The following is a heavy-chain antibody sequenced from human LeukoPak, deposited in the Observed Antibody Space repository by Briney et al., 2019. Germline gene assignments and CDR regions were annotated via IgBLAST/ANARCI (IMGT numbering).Heavy chain of an antibody. CDR2: ISSGSTYT. CDR1: GFTFSDHY. J-gene: IGHJ4*02. CDR3: ARSSGTYHFDY. V-gene: IGHV3-11*06. Sequence: GGSLRLSCEVSGFTFSDHYMSWIRQAPGKRLEWVSYISSGSTYTNYADSVEGRFTISRDNAKNSLFLQVNSLRAEDTAVYYCARSSGTYHFDYWGQGTLVTVSS. D-gene: IGHD1-26*01.